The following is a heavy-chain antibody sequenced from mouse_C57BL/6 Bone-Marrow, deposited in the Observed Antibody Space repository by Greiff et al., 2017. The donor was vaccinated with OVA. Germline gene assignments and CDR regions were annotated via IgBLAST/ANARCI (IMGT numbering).Heavy chain of an antibody. V-gene: IGHV5-2*01. CDR3: ASLNPNWYFDV. D-gene: IGHD1-3*01. CDR1: EYEFPSHD. Sequence: EVHLVESGGGLVQPGESLKLSCESNEYEFPSHDMSWVRKTPEKRLELVAAINSDGGSTYYPDTMERRFIISRDNTKKTLYLQMSSLRAEDTALYYCASLNPNWYFDVWGTGTTVTVSS. J-gene: IGHJ1*03. CDR2: INSDGGST.